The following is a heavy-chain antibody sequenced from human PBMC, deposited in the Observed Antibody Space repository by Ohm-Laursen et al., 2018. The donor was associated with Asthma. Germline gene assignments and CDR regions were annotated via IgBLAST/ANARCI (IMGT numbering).Heavy chain of an antibody. CDR3: ASYDPTGGYLQH. Sequence: SLRLSCSASGFTFGDYWMSWVRQAPGKGLEWVANIKQDRSEKYYVDSVKGRFTISRDNAKNSLYLQMNRLRAEDTAVYYCASYDPTGGYLQHWGQGTLVTVSS. D-gene: IGHD3-16*01. V-gene: IGHV3-7*01. J-gene: IGHJ1*01. CDR1: GFTFGDYW. CDR2: IKQDRSEK.